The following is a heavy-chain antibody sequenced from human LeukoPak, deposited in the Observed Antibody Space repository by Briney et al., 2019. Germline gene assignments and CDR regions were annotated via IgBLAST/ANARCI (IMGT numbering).Heavy chain of an antibody. J-gene: IGHJ4*02. V-gene: IGHV1-8*01. CDR2: MNPNSGLT. Sequence: ASVRVSCKASGYTFTNYNINWVRQATGQGLEWMGWMNPNSGLTGYAQKFQGRVTMTRNTSIGTAYMELSSLRFEDTAVYYCATRLWGSLHSILDNWDQGTLVTVSS. CDR3: ATRLWGSLHSILDN. CDR1: GYTFTNYN. D-gene: IGHD3-16*01.